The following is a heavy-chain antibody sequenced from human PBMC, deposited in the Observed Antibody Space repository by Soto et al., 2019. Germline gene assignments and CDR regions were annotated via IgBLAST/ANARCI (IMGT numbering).Heavy chain of an antibody. CDR1: GGSISNGDYF. CDR3: ARDGRIVRTTWGAFDI. V-gene: IGHV4-30-4*01. D-gene: IGHD1-26*01. J-gene: IGHJ3*02. CDR2: IYYSGST. Sequence: PSETLSLTCTVSGGSISNGDYFWSWIRQPPGKGLEWIGYIYYSGSTYYNPSLKSRVTISIDTSKNQLSLKLSSVTAADTAVYYCARDGRIVRTTWGAFDIWGQGTMVTVSS.